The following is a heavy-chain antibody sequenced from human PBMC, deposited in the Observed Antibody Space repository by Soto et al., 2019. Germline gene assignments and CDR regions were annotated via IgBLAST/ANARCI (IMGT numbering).Heavy chain of an antibody. CDR2: ISGSGGTT. Sequence: EVQLLDSGGGLVQPGGSLRLSCAASGFIFSNYDMNWVRLAPGKGLEWVSVISGSGGTTYYADSVKGRFTISRDNSKNPLYLQMNSLRAEDTAVYFCAKRPQDCSGGTCYRNYFDYWGQGTPVTVSS. D-gene: IGHD2-15*01. J-gene: IGHJ4*02. V-gene: IGHV3-23*01. CDR3: AKRPQDCSGGTCYRNYFDY. CDR1: GFIFSNYD.